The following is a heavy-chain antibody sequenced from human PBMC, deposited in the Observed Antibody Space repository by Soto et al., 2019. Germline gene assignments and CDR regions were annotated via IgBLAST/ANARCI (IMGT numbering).Heavy chain of an antibody. V-gene: IGHV1-69*13. CDR1: GGTFSSYA. Sequence: SVKVSCKASGGTFSSYAISWVRQAPGRGLEWMGGIIPIFGTANYAQKFQGRVTITADESTSTAYMELSSLRSEDTAVYYCARDYGGNSENYYGMDVWGQGTTVTSP. CDR2: IIPIFGTA. J-gene: IGHJ6*02. CDR3: ARDYGGNSENYYGMDV. D-gene: IGHD2-21*02.